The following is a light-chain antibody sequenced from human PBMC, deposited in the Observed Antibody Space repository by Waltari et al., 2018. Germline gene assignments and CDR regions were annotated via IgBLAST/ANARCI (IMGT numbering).Light chain of an antibody. V-gene: IGKV3-20*01. CDR3: QMYVRLPVT. Sequence: EFVLTQSPGTLALSPGERATLPCRASQSVGRALAWNQQKPGQAPRLLIYDTSTRATGIPDRFSGSGSGTDFSLTISRVEPEDFAVYYCQMYVRLPVTFGQGTKVEVK. J-gene: IGKJ1*01. CDR1: QSVGRA. CDR2: DTS.